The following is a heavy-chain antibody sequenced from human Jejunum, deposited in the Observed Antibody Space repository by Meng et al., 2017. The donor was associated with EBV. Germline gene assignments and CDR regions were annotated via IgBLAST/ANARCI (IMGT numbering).Heavy chain of an antibody. D-gene: IGHD5-12*01. CDR1: GEFFTDYS. Sequence: AQPQRWGAGLLRPSETLALTCGVYGEFFTDYSWGWIRPPPGKGPQWIGEIEQYGRANNNPSLKSRLTMSVDTSKNQFSLKLNSVTAADTAVYYCARLRVDPFDNWFDPWGQGILVTVSS. CDR3: ARLRVDPFDNWFDP. J-gene: IGHJ5*02. CDR2: IEQYGRA. V-gene: IGHV4-34*01.